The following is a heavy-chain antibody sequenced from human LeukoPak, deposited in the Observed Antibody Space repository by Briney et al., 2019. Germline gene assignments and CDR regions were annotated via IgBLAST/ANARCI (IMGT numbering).Heavy chain of an antibody. CDR3: AGSYKYYYYYYMDV. CDR2: INPNSGGT. J-gene: IGHJ6*03. D-gene: IGHD3-10*01. CDR1: GYTFTGYY. Sequence: ASVKVSCKASGYTFTGYYMHWVRQAPGQGLEWMGWINPNSGGTNYAQKFQGRVTMTRDTSISTAYMEVSRLRSDDTAVYYCAGSYKYYYYYYMDVWGKGTTVTISS. V-gene: IGHV1-2*02.